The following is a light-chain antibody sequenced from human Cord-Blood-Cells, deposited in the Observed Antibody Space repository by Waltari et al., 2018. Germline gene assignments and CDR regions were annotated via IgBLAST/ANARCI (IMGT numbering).Light chain of an antibody. CDR3: SSYTSSSTLV. V-gene: IGLV2-14*01. J-gene: IGLJ2*01. Sequence: QSALPQPASVSGSAGQSITISCTGTSSDVGGYNYVSWYQQHPGKAPKLMIYEVSKRPSGVSNRFSGSKSGNTASLTISGLQAEDEADYYCSSYTSSSTLVFGGGTKLTVL. CDR1: SSDVGGYNY. CDR2: EVS.